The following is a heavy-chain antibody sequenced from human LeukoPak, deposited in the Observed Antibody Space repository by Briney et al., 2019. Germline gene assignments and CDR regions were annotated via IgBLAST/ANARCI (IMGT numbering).Heavy chain of an antibody. CDR1: GYTFTSYG. V-gene: IGHV1-18*01. CDR3: ARDLGYLVVAGFDY. Sequence: ASVKVSCKASGYTFTSYGISWVRQAPGQGLEWMGWISAYNGNTNYAQKLQGRVTMTTDTSTSTAYMELRSLRSDDTAVYYCARDLGYLVVAGFDYWGQGTLVTVSS. CDR2: ISAYNGNT. D-gene: IGHD6-19*01. J-gene: IGHJ4*02.